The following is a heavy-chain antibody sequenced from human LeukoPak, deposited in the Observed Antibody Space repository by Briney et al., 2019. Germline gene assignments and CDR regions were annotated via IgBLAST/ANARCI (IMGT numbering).Heavy chain of an antibody. Sequence: PSETLSLTCTVSGYSISSGYYWGWIRQPPGKGLEWIGEINHSGSTNYNPSLKSRVTISVDTSKNQFSLKLSSVTAADTAVYYCARAPHFFDTSGSRYYFGYWGQGALVTVSS. D-gene: IGHD3-22*01. CDR1: GYSISSGYY. CDR2: INHSGST. V-gene: IGHV4-38-2*02. J-gene: IGHJ4*02. CDR3: ARAPHFFDTSGSRYYFGY.